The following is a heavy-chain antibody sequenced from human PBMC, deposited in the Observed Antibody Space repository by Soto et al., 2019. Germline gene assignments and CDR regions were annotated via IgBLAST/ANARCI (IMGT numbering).Heavy chain of an antibody. CDR3: ARVRSPLWFGELFPNYYYYGMDV. Sequence: QVQLVQSGAEVKKPGSSVKVSCKASGGTFSSYAISWVRQAPGQGLESMGGIIPIFGTANYAQKFQGRVTITADESTSTAYMELSSLRSEDTAVYYCARVRSPLWFGELFPNYYYYGMDVWGQGTTVTVSS. CDR2: IIPIFGTA. D-gene: IGHD3-10*01. V-gene: IGHV1-69*01. J-gene: IGHJ6*02. CDR1: GGTFSSYA.